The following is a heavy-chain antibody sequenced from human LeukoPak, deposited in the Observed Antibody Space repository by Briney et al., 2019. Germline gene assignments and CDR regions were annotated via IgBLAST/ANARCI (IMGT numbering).Heavy chain of an antibody. D-gene: IGHD4-11*01. J-gene: IGHJ6*02. Sequence: PSETLSLTYTVSGGSISSYYWSWIRQPAGKGLEWIGRIYTSGSTNYNPSLKSRVTMSVDTSKNQFSLKLSSVTAADTAVYYCAREDDYSNSHYGMDVWGQGTTVTVSS. CDR1: GGSISSYY. V-gene: IGHV4-4*07. CDR3: AREDDYSNSHYGMDV. CDR2: IYTSGST.